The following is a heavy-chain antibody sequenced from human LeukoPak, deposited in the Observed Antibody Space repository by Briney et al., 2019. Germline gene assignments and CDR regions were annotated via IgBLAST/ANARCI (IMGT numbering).Heavy chain of an antibody. J-gene: IGHJ3*02. D-gene: IGHD6-19*01. CDR2: IFYRGST. CDR3: GKDVEQWLLRDAIDI. CDR1: DGSINTPNYY. V-gene: IGHV4-39*07. Sequence: SETLSLTCTVSDGSINTPNYYWGWIRQPPGKGLEWIGNIFYRGSTYYGPSLKSRVTISLDTSKNQFSLNLNSVTAADTAMYYCGKDVEQWLLRDAIDIWGQGTMVTVSS.